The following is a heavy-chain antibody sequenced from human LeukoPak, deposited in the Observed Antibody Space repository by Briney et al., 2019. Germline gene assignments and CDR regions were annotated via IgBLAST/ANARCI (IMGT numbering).Heavy chain of an antibody. CDR2: IYYSGST. Sequence: SETLSLTCTVSGGSISNYYWTWIRQPPGKGLEWIGYIYYSGSTYYNPSLRSRLTISVDTSKNQFSLKLSSVTAADTAVYYCARGYYDTLTNYPKNFDQWGQGTLVTVSS. D-gene: IGHD3-9*01. CDR3: ARGYYDTLTNYPKNFDQ. J-gene: IGHJ4*02. CDR1: GGSISNYY. V-gene: IGHV4-59*08.